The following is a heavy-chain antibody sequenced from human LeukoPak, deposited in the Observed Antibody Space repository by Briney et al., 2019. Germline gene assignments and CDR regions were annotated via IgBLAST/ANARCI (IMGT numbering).Heavy chain of an antibody. CDR1: GFTFSSYS. CDR2: ISSSSSTI. Sequence: SGGSLRLSCAASGFTFSSYSMNWVRQAPGKGLEWVSYISSSSSTIYYADSVKGRFTISRDNAKNTLYLQMNSLRAEDTAVYYCAKEYVDIVATTFDYWGQGTLVTVSS. V-gene: IGHV3-48*04. CDR3: AKEYVDIVATTFDY. J-gene: IGHJ4*02. D-gene: IGHD5-12*01.